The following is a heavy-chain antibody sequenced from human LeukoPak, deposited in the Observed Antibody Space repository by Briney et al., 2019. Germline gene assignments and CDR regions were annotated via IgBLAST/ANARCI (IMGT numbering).Heavy chain of an antibody. CDR3: ARGPYTGFDY. V-gene: IGHV4-59*01. J-gene: IGHJ4*02. CDR2: IYYSGST. D-gene: IGHD2-2*02. Sequence: SETLSLTCTASGGSISSYYWSWIRQPPGKGLEWIGYIYYSGSTNYNPSLKSRVTISVDTSKNQFSLKLSSVTAADTAVYYCARGPYTGFDYWGQGTLVTVSS. CDR1: GGSISSYY.